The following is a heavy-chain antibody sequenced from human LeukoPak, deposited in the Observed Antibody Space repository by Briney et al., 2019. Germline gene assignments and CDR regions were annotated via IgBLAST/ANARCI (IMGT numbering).Heavy chain of an antibody. D-gene: IGHD6-19*01. Sequence: PSETLSLTCTVSGGSISSYYWSWIRQPPGKGLEWIGYIYYSGSTNYNPSLKSRVTISVDTSKNQFSLKLSSVTAADTAVYYCARGGQAVAGRFDYWGQGTLVTVSS. CDR3: ARGGQAVAGRFDY. CDR1: GGSISSYY. V-gene: IGHV4-59*01. CDR2: IYYSGST. J-gene: IGHJ4*02.